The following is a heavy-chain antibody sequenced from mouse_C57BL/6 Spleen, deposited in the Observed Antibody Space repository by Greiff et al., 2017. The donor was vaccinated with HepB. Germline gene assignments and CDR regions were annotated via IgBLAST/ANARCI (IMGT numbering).Heavy chain of an antibody. D-gene: IGHD2-4*01. J-gene: IGHJ4*01. Sequence: VQLQQSGPGMVKPSQSLSLTCTVTGYSITSGYDWHWIRHFPGNKLEWMGYISYSGSTNYNPSLKSRISITHVTSKNHFFLKLNSVTTEDTATYYCASSIYYDYDGAMDYWGQGTSVTVSS. CDR1: GYSITSGYD. CDR2: ISYSGST. V-gene: IGHV3-1*01. CDR3: ASSIYYDYDGAMDY.